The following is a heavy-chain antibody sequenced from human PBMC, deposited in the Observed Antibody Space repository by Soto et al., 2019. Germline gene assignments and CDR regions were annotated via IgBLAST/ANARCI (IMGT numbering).Heavy chain of an antibody. CDR2: IVVGSGNT. CDR3: AAGYCSSTSCYPDDY. D-gene: IGHD2-2*03. Sequence: ASVKVSCKASGFTFTSSAMQWVRQTCGQRLEWIGWIVVGSGNTNYAQKFQERVTITRDMSTSTAYMELSSLRSEDTAVYYCAAGYCSSTSCYPDDYWGQGTLVTVSS. J-gene: IGHJ4*02. CDR1: GFTFTSSA. V-gene: IGHV1-58*02.